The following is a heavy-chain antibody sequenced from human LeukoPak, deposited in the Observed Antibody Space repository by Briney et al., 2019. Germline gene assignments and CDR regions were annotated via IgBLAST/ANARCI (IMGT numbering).Heavy chain of an antibody. V-gene: IGHV4-39*01. CDR3: ARRAIVATIDY. D-gene: IGHD5-12*01. Sequence: SETLSLTCSVSGGSISSTSYYWAWIRQPPGKGLEWIGSIYYGGSTFYNPSLKSRVTISADTSNNQFSLKLSSVTAADTAVYYCARRAIVATIDYWGQGTLVTVSS. CDR2: IYYGGST. CDR1: GGSISSTSYY. J-gene: IGHJ4*02.